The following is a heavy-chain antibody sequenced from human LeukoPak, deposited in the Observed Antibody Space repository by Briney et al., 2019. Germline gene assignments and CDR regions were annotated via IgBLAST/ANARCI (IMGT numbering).Heavy chain of an antibody. D-gene: IGHD6-13*01. V-gene: IGHV3-23*01. CDR3: AKDRIAAAGTGYFQH. CDR1: GFTFSSYA. CDR2: ISGSGGST. J-gene: IGHJ1*01. Sequence: PGGSLRLSCAASGFTFSSYAMSWVRQAPGKGLEWGSAISGSGGSTYFADSVKGHFTISRDNSKNTLYLQMNSLRAEDAAVYYCAKDRIAAAGTGYFQHWGQGTLVTVSS.